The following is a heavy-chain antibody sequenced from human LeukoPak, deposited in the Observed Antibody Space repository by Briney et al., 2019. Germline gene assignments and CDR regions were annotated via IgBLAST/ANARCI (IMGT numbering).Heavy chain of an antibody. J-gene: IGHJ6*02. Sequence: GGSLRLSCAASGFTFSSYAMIWVRQAPGKGLEWVSAINRSGGSTYYADSVKGRFTISRDNSKNTLYLQMNSLRAEDTAGYYCASGRGRASDYYYGMDVWGQGTLVTVSS. CDR3: ASGRGRASDYYYGMDV. CDR1: GFTFSSYA. V-gene: IGHV3-23*01. D-gene: IGHD3-10*01. CDR2: INRSGGST.